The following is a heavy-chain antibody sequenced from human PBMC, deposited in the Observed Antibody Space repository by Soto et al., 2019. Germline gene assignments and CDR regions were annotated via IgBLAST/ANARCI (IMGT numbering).Heavy chain of an antibody. Sequence: GGSLRLSCAASGLTFADYAMCWVRLAPGKGLEWVSSVSGRGGGTYSANSVKGRFTISRDNSKNTLYLHMSSLRAEDTAVYYCATCGVVVPTAQDFFDPWGQGTLVTVYS. CDR1: GLTFADYA. V-gene: IGHV3-23*01. J-gene: IGHJ5*02. D-gene: IGHD3-16*02. CDR3: ATCGVVVPTAQDFFDP. CDR2: VSGRGGGT.